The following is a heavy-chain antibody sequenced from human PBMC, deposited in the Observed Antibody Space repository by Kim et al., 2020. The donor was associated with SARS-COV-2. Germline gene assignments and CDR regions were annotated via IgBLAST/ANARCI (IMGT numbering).Heavy chain of an antibody. D-gene: IGHD5-12*01. Sequence: SVKVSCKASGGTFSSYAISWVRQAPGQGLEWMGGIIPIFGTANYAQKFQGRVTITADESTSTAYMELSSLRSEDTAVYYCARVQEWLRFGPYYYGIDVWGQGTPVTVSS. CDR1: GGTFSSYA. J-gene: IGHJ6*02. V-gene: IGHV1-69*13. CDR3: ARVQEWLRFGPYYYGIDV. CDR2: IIPIFGTA.